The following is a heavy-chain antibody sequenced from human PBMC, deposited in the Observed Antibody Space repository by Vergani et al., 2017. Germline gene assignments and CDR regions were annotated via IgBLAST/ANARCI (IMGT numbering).Heavy chain of an antibody. Sequence: QLQLQESDPGLVKPSETLSLTCTVPGGSIRSTFYYWGWIRPPPGKGLEWIGTIYYSWSTYYNPSLKSRVTISVDTSKNQFSLKLNSVTAADTAVYYCARHKEQLVPGNYYYYYYMDVWGKGTTVTVSS. CDR3: ARHKEQLVPGNYYYYYYMDV. CDR2: IYYSWST. V-gene: IGHV4-39*01. D-gene: IGHD6-13*01. CDR1: GGSIRSTFYY. J-gene: IGHJ6*03.